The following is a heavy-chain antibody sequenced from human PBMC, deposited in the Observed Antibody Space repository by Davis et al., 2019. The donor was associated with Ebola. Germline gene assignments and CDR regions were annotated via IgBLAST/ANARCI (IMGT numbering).Heavy chain of an antibody. CDR3: ARLSPYYDFWSPQTTAGAFDI. CDR2: MNPNSGNT. Sequence: ASVKVSCKASGYTFTSYYMHWVRQATGQGLEWMGWMNPNSGNTGYAQKFQGRVTMTRNTSISTAYMELSSLRSEDTAVYYCARLSPYYDFWSPQTTAGAFDIWGQGTMVTVSS. CDR1: GYTFTSYY. V-gene: IGHV1-8*02. J-gene: IGHJ3*02. D-gene: IGHD3-3*01.